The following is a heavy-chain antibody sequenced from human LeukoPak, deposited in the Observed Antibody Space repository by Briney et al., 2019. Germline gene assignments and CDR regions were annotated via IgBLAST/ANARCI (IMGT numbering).Heavy chain of an antibody. V-gene: IGHV4-31*03. CDR3: ARGGSSYYYYYYMDV. CDR2: IYYSGRT. CDR1: GGSISSGGYY. D-gene: IGHD6-6*01. J-gene: IGHJ6*03. Sequence: SETLSLTCTVSGGSISSGGYYWSWIRQHPGKGLEWIGYIYYSGRTYYNPSLKSRVTISVDTSKNQFSLKLSSVTAADTAVYYCARGGSSYYYYYYMDVWGKGTTVTVSS.